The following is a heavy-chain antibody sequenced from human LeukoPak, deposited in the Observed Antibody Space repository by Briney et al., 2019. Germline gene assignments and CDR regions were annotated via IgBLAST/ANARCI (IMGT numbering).Heavy chain of an antibody. CDR2: ISGSGGST. J-gene: IGHJ5*02. Sequence: PGGSLRLSCAASGFTFSSYAMSWVCQAPGKGLEWVSAISGSGGSTYYADSVKGRFTISRDNSKNTLYLQMNSLRAEDTAVYYCAKDGRIAAAGSPPRWFDPWGQGTLVTVSS. D-gene: IGHD6-13*01. CDR3: AKDGRIAAAGSPPRWFDP. V-gene: IGHV3-23*01. CDR1: GFTFSSYA.